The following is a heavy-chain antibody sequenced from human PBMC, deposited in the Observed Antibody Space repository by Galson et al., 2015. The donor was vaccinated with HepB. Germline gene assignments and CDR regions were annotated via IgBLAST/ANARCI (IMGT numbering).Heavy chain of an antibody. V-gene: IGHV3-48*04. J-gene: IGHJ4*02. CDR2: ISSSSSTI. D-gene: IGHD1-26*01. CDR1: GFTFSSYS. CDR3: ARGRRELQRLLDY. Sequence: SLRLSCAASGFTFSSYSMNWVRQAPGKGLEWVSYISSSSSTIYYADSVKGRFTISRDNAKNSLYLQMNSLRAEDTAVYYCARGRRELQRLLDYWGQGTLVTVSS.